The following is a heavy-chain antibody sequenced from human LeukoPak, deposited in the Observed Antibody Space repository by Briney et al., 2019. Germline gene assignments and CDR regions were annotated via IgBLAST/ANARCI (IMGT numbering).Heavy chain of an antibody. CDR2: IYYSEST. CDR1: GGSISSGNYY. Sequence: SQTLSLTCTVFGGSISSGNYYWNWVRQHLGKGLEWIGYIYYSESTYSNPSLKSRVTISIDTSKNQFSLKLSSVTVADTAVYFCARVIAAAGSIWGQGTLVTVSS. D-gene: IGHD6-13*01. V-gene: IGHV4-31*03. J-gene: IGHJ4*02. CDR3: ARVIAAAGSI.